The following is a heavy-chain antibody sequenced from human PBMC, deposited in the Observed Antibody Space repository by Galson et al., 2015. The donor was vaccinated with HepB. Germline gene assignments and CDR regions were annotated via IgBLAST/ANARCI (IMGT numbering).Heavy chain of an antibody. Sequence: SVKVSCKAFGYTFTSYYMHWVRQAPGQGLEWMGIINPSTGRTSYAQNFQGRVTMTRDTSTSTVYMDLSSLKFEDTAVYYCARGLSHSVVVTDISGAFGLWGQGTMVTVS. D-gene: IGHD2-21*02. CDR3: ARGLSHSVVVTDISGAFGL. CDR2: INPSTGRT. J-gene: IGHJ3*01. CDR1: GYTFTSYY. V-gene: IGHV1-46*01.